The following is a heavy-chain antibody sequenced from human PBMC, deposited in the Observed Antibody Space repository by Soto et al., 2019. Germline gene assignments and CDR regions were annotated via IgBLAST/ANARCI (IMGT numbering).Heavy chain of an antibody. D-gene: IGHD2-21*01. V-gene: IGHV4-59*01. CDR2: IYYTGKT. Sequence: SETLSLTCSISGGTIGYYYWSWIRQPPGKGLEWLAYIYYTGKTDQNPSLERRVSISLGTSKNQFSLNLRSVTAADTAVYYCVRKHHRAGSFDSWGPGILVTVSS. CDR3: VRKHHRAGSFDS. J-gene: IGHJ4*02. CDR1: GGTIGYYY.